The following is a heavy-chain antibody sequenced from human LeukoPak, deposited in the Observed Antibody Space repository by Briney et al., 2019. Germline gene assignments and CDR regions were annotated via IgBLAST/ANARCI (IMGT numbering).Heavy chain of an antibody. J-gene: IGHJ6*02. CDR1: GFTFSSYG. CDR2: ISSAGDTK. Sequence: GGSLRLSCAASGFTFSSYGMNWVRQAPGKGLEWVSYISSAGDTKYYADSVKGRFTISRDNAKNSLYLQMSSLGAEDTAVYYCARGSHYYYYGMDVWGQGTTVTVSS. CDR3: ARGSHYYYYGMDV. V-gene: IGHV3-48*01.